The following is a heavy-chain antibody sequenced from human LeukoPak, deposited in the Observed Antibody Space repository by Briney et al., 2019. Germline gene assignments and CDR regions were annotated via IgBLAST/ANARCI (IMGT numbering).Heavy chain of an antibody. V-gene: IGHV3-23*01. CDR1: GGTFSSYA. J-gene: IGHJ4*02. Sequence: ASVKVSCKASGGTFSSYAMSWVRQAPGKGLEWVSVISGSGGSTYYADSVKGRFTISRDNSKNTLYLQMNSLRAEDTAVYYCAKSLGTAMVICGFDYWGQGTLVTVSS. D-gene: IGHD5-18*01. CDR3: AKSLGTAMVICGFDY. CDR2: ISGSGGST.